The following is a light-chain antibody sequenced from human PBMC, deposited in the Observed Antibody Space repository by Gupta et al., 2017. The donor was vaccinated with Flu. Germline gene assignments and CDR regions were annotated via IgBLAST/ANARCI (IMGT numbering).Light chain of an antibody. J-gene: IGKJ4*01. Sequence: GERATINCKSSQSVLYDSTEKDYLSGYQQKQGQPPKLLMSWATTRESGVPDRCSASGSGTDVTLTIASLQAEDVAVDYCQKYDEVPFTFGGGTKVEIK. CDR2: WAT. V-gene: IGKV4-1*01. CDR3: QKYDEVPFT. CDR1: QSVLYDSTEKDY.